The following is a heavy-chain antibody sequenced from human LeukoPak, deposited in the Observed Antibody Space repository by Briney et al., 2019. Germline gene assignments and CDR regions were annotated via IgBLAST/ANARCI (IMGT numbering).Heavy chain of an antibody. D-gene: IGHD1-26*01. J-gene: IGHJ4*02. CDR1: GGSISSSSYY. V-gene: IGHV4-39*01. Sequence: SETLSLTCTVSGGSISSSSYYWGWIRQPPGEGLEWIGSIYYSGSTYYNPSLKSRVTISVDTSKNPFSLKLTSVTAADTAVYYCARTISGSYYYFDYWGQGTLVTVSS. CDR2: IYYSGST. CDR3: ARTISGSYYYFDY.